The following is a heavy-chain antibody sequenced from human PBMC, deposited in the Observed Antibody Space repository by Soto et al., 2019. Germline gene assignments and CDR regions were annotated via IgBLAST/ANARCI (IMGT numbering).Heavy chain of an antibody. Sequence: VQLLESAGGLIQPGGSLRLSCAASGFTFSYGIHWLRQAPGKGLEWVAYISYDSSNKFYGDSVKGRFTISRDNSKNTQFLQMNSLRAEDTAVYYCAKLVIGYCSGNTCDDYWVQGTLVAVSS. D-gene: IGHD2-15*01. J-gene: IGHJ4*02. CDR1: GFTFSYG. CDR2: ISYDSSNK. CDR3: AKLVIGYCSGNTCDDY. V-gene: IGHV3-30*18.